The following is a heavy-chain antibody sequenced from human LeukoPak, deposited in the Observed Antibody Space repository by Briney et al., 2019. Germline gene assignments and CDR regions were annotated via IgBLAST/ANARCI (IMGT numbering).Heavy chain of an antibody. V-gene: IGHV3-21*01. D-gene: IGHD3-10*01. J-gene: IGHJ4*02. CDR2: ISSSSSYI. Sequence: GGSLRLSCAASGFTFSSYSMNWVRQAPGKGLEWVSSISSSSSYIYYADSVKGRFTISRDNAKNSLYLQMNSLRAEDTAVYYCARVRSGSGSYYRPLPYFDYWGQGTLVTVSS. CDR1: GFTFSSYS. CDR3: ARVRSGSGSYYRPLPYFDY.